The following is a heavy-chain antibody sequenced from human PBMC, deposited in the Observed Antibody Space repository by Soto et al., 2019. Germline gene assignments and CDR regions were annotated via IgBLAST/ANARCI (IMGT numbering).Heavy chain of an antibody. V-gene: IGHV3-23*01. CDR1: GFTFSSYA. CDR2: ISGSGGST. J-gene: IGHJ6*02. D-gene: IGHD3-10*01. Sequence: PGGSLRLSCAASGFTFSSYAMSWVRQAPGKGLEWVSAISGSGGSTYYADSVKGRFTISRDNSKNTLYLQMNSLRAEDTAVYYCANAYYYGSGNYGMDVWGQGTTVTVSS. CDR3: ANAYYYGSGNYGMDV.